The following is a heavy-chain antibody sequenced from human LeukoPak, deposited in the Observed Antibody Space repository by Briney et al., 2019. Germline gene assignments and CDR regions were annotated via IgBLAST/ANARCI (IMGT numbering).Heavy chain of an antibody. CDR1: GGSISSGGYY. CDR3: ASLIVGARWYFDL. D-gene: IGHD2-15*01. CDR2: IYYSGST. J-gene: IGHJ2*01. V-gene: IGHV4-31*03. Sequence: PSQTLSLTCTVSGGSISSGGYYWSWIRQHPGKGLEWIGYIYYSGSTYYNPSLKSRVTISVDTSKNQFSLKLSSVTAADTAVYYCASLIVGARWYFDLWGRGTLVTVSS.